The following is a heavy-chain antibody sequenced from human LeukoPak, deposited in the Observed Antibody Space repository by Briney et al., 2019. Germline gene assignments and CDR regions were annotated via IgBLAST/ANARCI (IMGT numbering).Heavy chain of an antibody. V-gene: IGHV4-61*08. D-gene: IGHD3-3*01. CDR1: GGSISSGGYY. CDR2: IYYSGTT. CDR3: ARGRFLEWSGDY. Sequence: SETLSLTCTVSGGSISSGGYYWSWIRQPPGKGLEWIGYIYYSGTTNYNPSLKSRVTISVDTSKNQFSLKLNSVTAADTAVYYCARGRFLEWSGDYWGQGTLVTVSS. J-gene: IGHJ4*02.